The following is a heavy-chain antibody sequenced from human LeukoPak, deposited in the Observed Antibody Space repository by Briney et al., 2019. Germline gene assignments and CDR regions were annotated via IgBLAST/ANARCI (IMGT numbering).Heavy chain of an antibody. Sequence: AGGSLRLSCAASGFTFSEYSMSSVRQAPGGGLEWVSNIRSNGRDTYYADSVKGRFTISRDNSKNTLYLEMNILRDEDTAVYYCAKGGYPTCFDPWGQGTLVTVSS. CDR3: AKGGYPTCFDP. CDR2: IRSNGRDT. J-gene: IGHJ5*02. V-gene: IGHV3-23*01. D-gene: IGHD2-15*01. CDR1: GFTFSEYS.